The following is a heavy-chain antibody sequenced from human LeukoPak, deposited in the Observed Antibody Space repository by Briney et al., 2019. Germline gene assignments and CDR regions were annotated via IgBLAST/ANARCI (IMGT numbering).Heavy chain of an antibody. J-gene: IGHJ4*02. CDR1: GFTFSSYA. CDR3: AKDYEGVRGVRIDY. CDR2: ISGSGGST. Sequence: GGSLRLSCAASGFTFSSYAMSWVRQAPGKGLEWVLAISGSGGSTYYADSVKGRFTISRDNSKNTLYLQMNSLRAEDTAVYYCAKDYEGVRGVRIDYWGQGTLVTVSS. V-gene: IGHV3-23*01. D-gene: IGHD3-10*01.